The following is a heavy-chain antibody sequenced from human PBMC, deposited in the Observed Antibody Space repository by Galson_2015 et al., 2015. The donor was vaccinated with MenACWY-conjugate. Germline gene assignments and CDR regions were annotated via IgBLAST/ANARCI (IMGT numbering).Heavy chain of an antibody. D-gene: IGHD1-26*01. V-gene: IGHV3-74*03. Sequence: SLRLSCAASGFTIGRYWIHWVRYVPGKGPVWISCITVDATNTEFADSVKGRFALSRDNARNTVYLQMNSLTAEDTAVYYCARDGGGGTPFDRWGQGTLVTVSS. CDR2: ITVDATNT. CDR3: ARDGGGGTPFDR. CDR1: GFTIGRYW. J-gene: IGHJ5*02.